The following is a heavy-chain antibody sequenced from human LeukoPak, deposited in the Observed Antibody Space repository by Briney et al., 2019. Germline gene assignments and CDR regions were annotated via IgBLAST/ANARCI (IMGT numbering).Heavy chain of an antibody. CDR3: AKDQQWRLYYDWYGMDV. CDR2: ISGSGGST. J-gene: IGHJ6*02. D-gene: IGHD3-16*01. CDR1: GFTFSSYA. Sequence: PGGSLRLSCAASGFTFSSYAMSWVRQAPGKGLEWVSAISGSGGSTYYADSVKGRFTISRDNSKNTLYLQMNSLRAEDTAVYYCAKDQQWRLYYDWYGMDVWGQGTTVTVSS. V-gene: IGHV3-23*01.